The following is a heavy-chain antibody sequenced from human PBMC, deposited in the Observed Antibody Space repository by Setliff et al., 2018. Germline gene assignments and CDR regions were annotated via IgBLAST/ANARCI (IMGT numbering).Heavy chain of an antibody. CDR3: RYWSGYYNNDY. CDR2: INDSGTT. J-gene: IGHJ4*02. V-gene: IGHV4-34*01. CDR1: GGSFSNYY. D-gene: IGHD3-3*01. Sequence: SETLSLTCTVYGGSFSNYYWGWIRQSPGKGLEWIGEINDSGTTNYSPSLKSRVTISLDASTNQFSLKLRSVSAADTAVYYCRYWSGYYNNDYWGQGTLVTVST.